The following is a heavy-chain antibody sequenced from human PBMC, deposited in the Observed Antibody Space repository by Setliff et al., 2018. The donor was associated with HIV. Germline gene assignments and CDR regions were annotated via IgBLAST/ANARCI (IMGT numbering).Heavy chain of an antibody. D-gene: IGHD6-19*01. J-gene: IGHJ4*02. CDR1: GGSFGGHF. V-gene: IGHV4-34*10. Sequence: SETLSLTCAIYGGSFGGHFWSWIRQPPGKGLEWIGEINRSGSANHNSSLKSRVTMSVDTSKKQSSLKLSSVTAADTAVYYCARRRSSGWYHYFDYWGQGTLVTVSS. CDR2: INRSGSA. CDR3: ARRRSSGWYHYFDY.